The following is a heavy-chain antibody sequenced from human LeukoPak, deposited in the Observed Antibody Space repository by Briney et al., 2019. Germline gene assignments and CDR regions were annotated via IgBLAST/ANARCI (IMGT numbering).Heavy chain of an antibody. J-gene: IGHJ4*02. CDR1: GFTFKTYT. CDR3: ARDQEQLALDY. V-gene: IGHV3-21*01. D-gene: IGHD6-13*01. CDR2: ISSSSSYI. Sequence: PGGSLRLSCAASGFTFKTYTMHWVRQAPGMGLEWVSSISSSSSYIFYADSVKGRFTISRDNAKNSLYLQMSSLRAEDTAVYYCARDQEQLALDYWGQGTLVTVSS.